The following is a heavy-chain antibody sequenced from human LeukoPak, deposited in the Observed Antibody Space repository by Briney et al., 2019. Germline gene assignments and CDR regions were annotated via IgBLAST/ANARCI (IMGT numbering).Heavy chain of an antibody. Sequence: GGSLRLSCAASGFTFSSYGMHWVRQAPGKGLEWVAVIWYDGSNKYYADSVKGRFTISRDNSKNTLYLQMNSLRAEDTAVYYCASARRFGEFTFDYWGQGTLVTVSS. CDR3: ASARRFGEFTFDY. V-gene: IGHV3-33*01. CDR2: IWYDGSNK. D-gene: IGHD3-10*01. J-gene: IGHJ4*02. CDR1: GFTFSSYG.